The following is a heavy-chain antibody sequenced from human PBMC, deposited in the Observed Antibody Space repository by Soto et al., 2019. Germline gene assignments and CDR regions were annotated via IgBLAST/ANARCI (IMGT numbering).Heavy chain of an antibody. V-gene: IGHV3-7*01. J-gene: IGHJ6*02. Sequence: EVQLVESGGGLVQPGGSLRLSCADSGFTFSSYWMSWVRQAPVKGLEWVGNIKQDGSEKNYVDSVKGRFTISRDNAKNSLDRQMNRLRAEDTAVYYCARMASTGGGWDVWGQGTTVVVSS. D-gene: IGHD1-1*01. CDR2: IKQDGSEK. CDR1: GFTFSSYW. CDR3: ARMASTGGGWDV.